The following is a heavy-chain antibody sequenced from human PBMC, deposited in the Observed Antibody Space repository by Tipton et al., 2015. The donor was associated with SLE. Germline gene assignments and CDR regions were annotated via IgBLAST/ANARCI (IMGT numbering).Heavy chain of an antibody. V-gene: IGHV4-4*07. CDR2: VSISGNT. CDR3: ARWYSRSSYFFDF. Sequence: TLSLTCTVSGGSITSYYWSWIRQPPEKGLEWIGRVSISGNTNYNPSLKSRVTMSLDTSQNQFSLRLTSVTAADTAVYFCARWYSRSSYFFDFWGQGMLVTVSS. D-gene: IGHD6-6*01. CDR1: GGSITSYY. J-gene: IGHJ4*02.